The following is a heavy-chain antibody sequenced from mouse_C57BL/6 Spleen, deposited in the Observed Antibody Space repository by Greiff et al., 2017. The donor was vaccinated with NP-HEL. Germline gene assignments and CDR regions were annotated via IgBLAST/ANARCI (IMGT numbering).Heavy chain of an antibody. Sequence: VKLMESGAELARPGASVKLSCKASGYGFTSYGISWVKQRTGQGLEWIGEIYPRSGNTYYNEKFKGKATLTADKSSSTAYMELRSLTSEDSAVYFCARTGNYFDYWGQGTTLTVSS. CDR1: GYGFTSYG. D-gene: IGHD4-1*01. V-gene: IGHV1-81*01. CDR2: IYPRSGNT. CDR3: ARTGNYFDY. J-gene: IGHJ2*01.